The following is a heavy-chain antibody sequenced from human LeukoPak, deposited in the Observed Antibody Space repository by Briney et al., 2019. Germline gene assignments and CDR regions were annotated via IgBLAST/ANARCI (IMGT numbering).Heavy chain of an antibody. CDR2: ISAYKSNT. CDR1: GYTLTNYG. J-gene: IGHJ4*02. CDR3: ASNTGSDGSGYAY. V-gene: IGHV1-18*01. D-gene: IGHD3-22*01. Sequence: ASVKVSCKASGYTLTNYGYTCVRQAPAQGLEGMGRISAYKSNTSYAQKLQGRVTMTTDTSTSTAYMDLRNLRSDDTDVYYCASNTGSDGSGYAYWGQGTLVTVSS.